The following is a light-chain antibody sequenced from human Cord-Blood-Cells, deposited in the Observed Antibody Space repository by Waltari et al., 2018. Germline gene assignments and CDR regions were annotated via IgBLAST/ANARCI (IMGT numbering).Light chain of an antibody. J-gene: IGKJ5*01. CDR1: QSLLHSNGYTY. CDR2: LGS. V-gene: IGKV2-28*01. CDR3: MQALQTPPA. Sequence: IVMTQSPLSLPVTPGEPASIPCRPSQSLLHSNGYTYLDWYMQKPGQSPQLLIYLGSNRASGVPDKFSGSGSGTDVTLKISRVEAEDVGVYYCMQALQTPPAFGQGTRLEIK.